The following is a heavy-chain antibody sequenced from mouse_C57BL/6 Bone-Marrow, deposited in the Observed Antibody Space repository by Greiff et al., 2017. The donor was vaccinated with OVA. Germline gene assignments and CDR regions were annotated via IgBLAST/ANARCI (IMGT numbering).Heavy chain of an antibody. D-gene: IGHD1-1*01. CDR1: GYTFTSYW. V-gene: IGHV1-5*01. J-gene: IGHJ1*03. CDR3: TREVYYYGSSFSYWYFDV. CDR2: IYPGNSDT. Sequence: EVQLQQSGTVLARPGASVKMSCKTSGYTFTSYWMHWVKHRPGQGLEWIGAIYPGNSDTSYNQKFQGKAKLTAVTSASTAYMELSSLTNEDSAVYYCTREVYYYGSSFSYWYFDVWGTGTTVTVSS.